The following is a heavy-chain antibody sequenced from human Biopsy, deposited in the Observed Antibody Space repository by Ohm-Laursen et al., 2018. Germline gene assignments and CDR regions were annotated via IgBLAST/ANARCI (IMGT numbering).Heavy chain of an antibody. CDR1: GGSISSSTTYY. CDR3: ARHPTGFWFDP. CDR2: IYNTETT. Sequence: GTLSLTCTVSGGSISSSTTYYWTWLRQPPGKGLEWIGSIYNTETTFYNPSLKSRVTISVDTSTNQFSLKVSSVTAADTALYFCARHPTGFWFDPWGHGTLVTVSS. J-gene: IGHJ5*02. V-gene: IGHV4-39*01.